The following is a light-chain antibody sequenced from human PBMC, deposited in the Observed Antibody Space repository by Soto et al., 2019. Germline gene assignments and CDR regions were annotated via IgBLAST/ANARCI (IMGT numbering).Light chain of an antibody. V-gene: IGKV1D-12*01. J-gene: IGKJ5*01. CDR2: GAS. CDR3: QQTNSFPIT. CDR1: QGIGTW. Sequence: DVQVTQSPSFVSASVGDRVTITCRASQGIGTWLAWYQQKPGAAPNLLISGASNLESGVPARFSGSGLGTHFPFPIVSLQPEDSATYYCQQTNSFPITFGQGTRLEI.